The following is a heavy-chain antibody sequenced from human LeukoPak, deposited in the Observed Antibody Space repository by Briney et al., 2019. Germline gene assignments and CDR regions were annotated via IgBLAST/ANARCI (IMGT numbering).Heavy chain of an antibody. J-gene: IGHJ6*03. CDR3: AREAQEYCSSTSCYPYYYYYYMDV. V-gene: IGHV1-69*04. CDR2: IIPILSIA. CDR1: GGTFSSYT. Sequence: VKVSCKASGGTFSSYTISWVRQAPGQGLEWMGRIIPILSIANYAQKFQGRVTITADKSTSTAYMELSSLRSEDTAVYYCAREAQEYCSSTSCYPYYYYYYMDVWGKGTTVTVSS. D-gene: IGHD2-2*01.